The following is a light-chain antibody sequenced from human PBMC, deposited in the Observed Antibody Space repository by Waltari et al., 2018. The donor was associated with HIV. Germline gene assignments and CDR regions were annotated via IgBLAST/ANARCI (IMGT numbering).Light chain of an antibody. J-gene: IGLJ2*01. V-gene: IGLV3-1*01. CDR2: EDR. CDR1: KLGDRF. CDR3: QAWDSTTVV. Sequence: SYELTQAPSVSVSPGQTASIACSGDKLGDRFVWWYQQKAGQYPVMVIYEDRKRPSGIPERFSGSNSGNTATLTISGTQVIDEADYYCQAWDSTTVVFGGGTKLTVL.